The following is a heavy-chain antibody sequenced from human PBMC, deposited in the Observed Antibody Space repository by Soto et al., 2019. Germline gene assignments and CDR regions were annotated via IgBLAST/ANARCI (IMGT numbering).Heavy chain of an antibody. J-gene: IGHJ3*02. CDR1: GYTFTSYG. CDR3: ARGGRASSEDSTGYYYSPYDAFAI. D-gene: IGHD3-22*01. V-gene: IGHV1-18*01. CDR2: ISAYNGNT. Sequence: QVQLVQSGAEVKKPGASVKVSCKASGYTFTSYGISWVRQAPGQGLEWMGWISAYNGNTNYAQKLQGRVTLTTDTSTSTGYMELRRLRSDDTPVYYCARGGRASSEDSTGYYYSPYDAFAILGQGTMVTLSS.